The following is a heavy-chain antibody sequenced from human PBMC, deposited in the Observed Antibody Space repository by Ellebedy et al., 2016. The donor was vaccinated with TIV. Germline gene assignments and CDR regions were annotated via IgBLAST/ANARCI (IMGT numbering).Heavy chain of an antibody. CDR1: GGSISSYY. Sequence: MPSETLSLTCTVSGGSISSYYWTWIRQPPGKGLEWIGFIYHNGNTNYNPSLKSRVTISVDTSKNQFSLKLSSVTAADTAVYYFARQYNYGTSGYYVDYWGQGTLLTVSS. V-gene: IGHV4-59*08. CDR3: ARQYNYGTSGYYVDY. D-gene: IGHD3-22*01. J-gene: IGHJ4*02. CDR2: IYHNGNT.